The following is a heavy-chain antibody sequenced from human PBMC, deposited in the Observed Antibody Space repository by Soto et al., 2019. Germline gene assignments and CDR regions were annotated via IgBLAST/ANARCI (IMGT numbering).Heavy chain of an antibody. V-gene: IGHV4-61*08. Sequence: PSETLSLTCTVSGGSIISGDYYWSWIRQPPGKGLEWIGYIYYAGTTTYNPSLKSRVSISIDTSKSEVSLKLTSVTAADTAVYYCARLGGYYQSLDSWGQGTVVTVSS. CDR2: IYYAGTT. CDR1: GGSIISGDYY. D-gene: IGHD3-22*01. CDR3: ARLGGYYQSLDS. J-gene: IGHJ4*02.